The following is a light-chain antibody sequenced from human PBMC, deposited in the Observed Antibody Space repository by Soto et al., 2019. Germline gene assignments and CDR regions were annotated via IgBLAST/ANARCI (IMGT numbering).Light chain of an antibody. J-gene: IGKJ4*01. V-gene: IGKV3-11*01. Sequence: EIVLTQSPATLSLSPGERATLSCRASQSIRNFLAWYQQKPGQAPRLLISDASNRATGIPARFSGSGSGTDSTLTISSLEPEDFAVYYCQQRSNWPPLTFGGGTKVEIK. CDR3: QQRSNWPPLT. CDR1: QSIRNF. CDR2: DAS.